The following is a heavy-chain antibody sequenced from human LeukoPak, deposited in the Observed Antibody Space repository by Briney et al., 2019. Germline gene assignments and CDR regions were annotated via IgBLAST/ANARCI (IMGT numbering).Heavy chain of an antibody. CDR1: GYTFTSYY. CDR3: ARVDDRGHYYDSSGPRKLFDY. J-gene: IGHJ4*02. CDR2: IIPIFGTA. V-gene: IGHV1-69*13. D-gene: IGHD3-22*01. Sequence: SVKVSCKASGYTFTSYYMHWVRQAPGQGLEWMGGIIPIFGTANYAQKFQGRVTITADESTSTAYMELSRLRSDDTAVYYCARVDDRGHYYDSSGPRKLFDYWGQGTLVTVPS.